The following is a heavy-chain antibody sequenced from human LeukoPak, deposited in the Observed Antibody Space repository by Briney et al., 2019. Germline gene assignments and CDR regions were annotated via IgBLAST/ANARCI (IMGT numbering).Heavy chain of an antibody. V-gene: IGHV3-30*18. Sequence: XSXFTFXXXXMHXXXXXPXXXXXXXXXXXYDGSNKYYADSVKGRFTISRDNAKNSLYLQMNSLRAEDTALYYCVKDMGVRGTPTGYFQHWGQGTLVTVSS. CDR2: XXYDGSNK. J-gene: IGHJ1*01. CDR1: XFTFXXXX. CDR3: VKDMGVRGTPTGYFQH. D-gene: IGHD3-10*01.